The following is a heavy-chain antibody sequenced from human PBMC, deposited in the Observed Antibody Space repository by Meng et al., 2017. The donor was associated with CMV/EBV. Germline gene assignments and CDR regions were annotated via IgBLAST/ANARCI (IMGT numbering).Heavy chain of an antibody. D-gene: IGHD3-3*01. CDR2: ISAYNGNT. CDR3: ARDQSPTNFGVAVYYYGMDV. J-gene: IGHJ6*02. V-gene: IGHV1-18*01. Sequence: ASVKVSCKASGYTFTSYGISWVRQAPGQGLEWMGWISAYNGNTNYAQKLQGRVTMTTDTSTSTAYMELRSLRSDDTAVYYCARDQSPTNFGVAVYYYGMDVWGQGTTVTVSS. CDR1: GYTFTSYG.